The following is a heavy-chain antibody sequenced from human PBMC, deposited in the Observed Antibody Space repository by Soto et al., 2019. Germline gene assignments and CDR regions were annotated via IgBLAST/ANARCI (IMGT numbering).Heavy chain of an antibody. J-gene: IGHJ6*04. Sequence: ASVKVSCKASGYTFSGYYMHWVRQAPGQGLEWMGWINPNSGGTNYAQKFQGWVTMTRDTSISTAYMELSRLRSDDTAVYYCARLSGVYYDFWSGYRPDYYYGMSVWGEGTTVTVPS. CDR3: ARLSGVYYDFWSGYRPDYYYGMSV. D-gene: IGHD3-3*01. V-gene: IGHV1-2*04. CDR1: GYTFSGYY. CDR2: INPNSGGT.